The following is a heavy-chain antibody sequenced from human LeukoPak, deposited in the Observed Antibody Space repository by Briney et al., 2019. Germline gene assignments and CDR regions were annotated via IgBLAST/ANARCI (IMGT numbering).Heavy chain of an antibody. J-gene: IGHJ4*02. Sequence: PSETLSLTCAVYGGSFSGYYWSWIRQPPGKGLEWIGEINHSGSTNYNPSLKSRVTISVDTSKNQFSLKLSSVTAADTAVYYCARGGWRVDYWGQGTLVTVSS. V-gene: IGHV4-34*01. D-gene: IGHD2-15*01. CDR2: INHSGST. CDR3: ARGGWRVDY. CDR1: GGSFSGYY.